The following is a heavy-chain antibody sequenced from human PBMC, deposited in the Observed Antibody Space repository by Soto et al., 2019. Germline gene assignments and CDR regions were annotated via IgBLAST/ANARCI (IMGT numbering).Heavy chain of an antibody. CDR1: GYTFTGYY. V-gene: IGHV1-2*04. Sequence: ASVKVSCKASGYTFTGYYMHWVRQAPGQGLEWMGWINPNSGGTNYAQKFQGWVTMTRDTSISTAYMELNSLRAEDTAVYYCAKGAPYYYGSGSYYDFDYWGQGTLVTVSS. CDR2: INPNSGGT. CDR3: AKGAPYYYGSGSYYDFDY. J-gene: IGHJ4*02. D-gene: IGHD3-10*01.